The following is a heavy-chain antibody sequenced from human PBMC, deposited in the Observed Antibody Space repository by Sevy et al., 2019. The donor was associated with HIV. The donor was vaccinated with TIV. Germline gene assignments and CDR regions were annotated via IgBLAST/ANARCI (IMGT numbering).Heavy chain of an antibody. J-gene: IGHJ5*02. Sequence: ASVKVSCKASGGTFSSYAISWVRQAPGQGLEWMGGIIPIFGTANYAQKFQGRVTITADESTSTAYMELSSLGSEDTAVYYCAREAAAAGFDPWGQGTLVTVSS. CDR2: IIPIFGTA. CDR3: AREAAAAGFDP. CDR1: GGTFSSYA. D-gene: IGHD6-13*01. V-gene: IGHV1-69*13.